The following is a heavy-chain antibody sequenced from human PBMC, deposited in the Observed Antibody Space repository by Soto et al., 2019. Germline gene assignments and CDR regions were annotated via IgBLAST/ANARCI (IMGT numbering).Heavy chain of an antibody. CDR1: GGSISSSSHY. Sequence: PSETLSLTCSVSGGSISSSSHYWGWVLQPPGKGLEWIGTIYYSGSTYYNSSLKSRVTISIDTSKNQFSLKLSSVTAADTAVYYCARLRNGYSHLFDPWGQGTLVTVSS. J-gene: IGHJ5*02. CDR2: IYYSGST. CDR3: ARLRNGYSHLFDP. D-gene: IGHD3-3*01. V-gene: IGHV4-39*01.